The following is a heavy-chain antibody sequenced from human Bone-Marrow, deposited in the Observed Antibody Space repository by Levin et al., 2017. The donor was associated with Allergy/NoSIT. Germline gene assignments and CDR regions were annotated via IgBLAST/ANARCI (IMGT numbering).Heavy chain of an antibody. CDR3: AKTAVGSNWYDP. J-gene: IGHJ5*02. V-gene: IGHV3-7*01. CDR1: GFMFSRYW. Sequence: GGSLRLSCATSGFMFSRYWMTWVRQAPGKGLEWVANIKQDGSDKYYVDSVKGRFTISRDNAKNSLYLQMNSLRGEDTAVYYCAKTAVGSNWYDPWGQGTLVTVSS. D-gene: IGHD1-26*01. CDR2: IKQDGSDK.